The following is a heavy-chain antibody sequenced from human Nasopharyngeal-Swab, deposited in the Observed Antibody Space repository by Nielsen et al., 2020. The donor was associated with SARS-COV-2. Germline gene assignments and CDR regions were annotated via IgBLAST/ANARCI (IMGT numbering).Heavy chain of an antibody. CDR3: ARDYYSYGQYYYYYMDV. Sequence: ASVKVSCKASGYTFTSYAMHWVRQAPGQRLEWMGWINAGNGNTKYSQKFQGRVTTTRDTSASTAYMELSSLRSEDTAVYYCARDYYSYGQYYYYYMDVWGKGTTVTVSS. CDR1: GYTFTSYA. J-gene: IGHJ6*03. V-gene: IGHV1-3*01. D-gene: IGHD5-18*01. CDR2: INAGNGNT.